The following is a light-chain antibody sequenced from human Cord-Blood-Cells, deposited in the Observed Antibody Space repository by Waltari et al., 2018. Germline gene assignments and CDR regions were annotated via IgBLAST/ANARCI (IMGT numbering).Light chain of an antibody. CDR1: QSISSY. J-gene: IGKJ4*01. CDR2: AAS. Sequence: DIQMTQSPSSLSASVGDRVTITCRASQSISSYVNWYQQKPGKAPKLLIYAASSLQSGVPSRFSGSGSGTDFTLTISSLQPEDFATYYCQQSYSTPPHFGGGTKVEIK. V-gene: IGKV1-39*01. CDR3: QQSYSTPPH.